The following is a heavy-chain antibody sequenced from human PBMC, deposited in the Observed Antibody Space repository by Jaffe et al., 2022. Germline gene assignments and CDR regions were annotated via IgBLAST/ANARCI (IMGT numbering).Heavy chain of an antibody. Sequence: QMQLVQSGPEVKKPGTSVKVSCKASGFTFTSSAVQWVRQARGQRLEWIGWIVVGSGNTNYAQKFQERVTITRDMSTSTAYMELSSLRSEDTAVYYCAAANSGYDLGHGNDAFDIWGQGTMVTVSS. CDR2: IVVGSGNT. J-gene: IGHJ3*02. CDR3: AAANSGYDLGHGNDAFDI. V-gene: IGHV1-58*01. CDR1: GFTFTSSA. D-gene: IGHD5-12*01.